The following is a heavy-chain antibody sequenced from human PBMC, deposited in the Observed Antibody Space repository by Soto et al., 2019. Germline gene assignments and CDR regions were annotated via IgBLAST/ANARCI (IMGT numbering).Heavy chain of an antibody. V-gene: IGHV4-39*02. CDR3: FGLLDATLDY. J-gene: IGHJ4*02. CDR2: LYYRGTT. D-gene: IGHD2-15*01. Sequence: SETLPLTCKVSGGSISNNSYHWGWIRETPGKGLEWIATLYYRGTTDYNSALSSRATMSVETSKDHFSPTVTSVTVADMAVYFCFGLLDATLDYCGQGTPVTVS. CDR1: GGSISNNSYH.